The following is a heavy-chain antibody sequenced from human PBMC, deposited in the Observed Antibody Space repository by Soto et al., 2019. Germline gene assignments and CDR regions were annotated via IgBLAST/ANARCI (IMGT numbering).Heavy chain of an antibody. J-gene: IGHJ4*02. CDR3: AKNSHVVEWLLFFDY. D-gene: IGHD3-3*01. V-gene: IGHV3-23*01. CDR2: ISGSGGST. CDR1: GFTFSSYA. Sequence: EVQLLESGGGLVQPGGSLRLSCAASGFTFSSYAMSWVRQAPGKGLEWVSAISGSGGSTYYADSVKVRFTISRDNSKNTRYLQMNSLRAEDTAVYYCAKNSHVVEWLLFFDYWGQGTLVTVSS.